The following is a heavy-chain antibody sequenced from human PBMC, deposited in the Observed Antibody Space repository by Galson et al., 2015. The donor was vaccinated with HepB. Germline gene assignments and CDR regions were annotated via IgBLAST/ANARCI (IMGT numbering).Heavy chain of an antibody. D-gene: IGHD3-10*01. CDR2: ISAYNGNT. CDR1: GYTFNRYP. CDR3: ARDPVTYYYARGGAFDI. Sequence: SVKVSCKASGYTFNRYPMNWVRQAPGQGLEWMGWISAYNGNTNYAQKLQGRVTMTTDTSTSTAYMELRSLRSDDTAVYYCARDPVTYYYARGGAFDIWGQGTMVTVSS. V-gene: IGHV1-18*01. J-gene: IGHJ3*02.